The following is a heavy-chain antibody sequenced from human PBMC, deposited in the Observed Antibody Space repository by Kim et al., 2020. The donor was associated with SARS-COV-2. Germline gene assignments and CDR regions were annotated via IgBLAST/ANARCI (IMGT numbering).Heavy chain of an antibody. J-gene: IGHJ6*02. CDR3: ARAHGDFLYGMDV. D-gene: IGHD4-17*01. Sequence: GGSLRLSCAASGFTFSSYDMHWVRQATGKGLEWVSAIGTAGDTYYPGSVKGRFTISRENAKNSLYLQMNSLRAGDTAVYYCARAHGDFLYGMDVWGQGTTVTVSS. CDR1: GFTFSSYD. CDR2: IGTAGDT. V-gene: IGHV3-13*04.